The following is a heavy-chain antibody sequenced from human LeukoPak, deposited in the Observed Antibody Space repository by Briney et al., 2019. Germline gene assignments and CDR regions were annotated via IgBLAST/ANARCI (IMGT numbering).Heavy chain of an antibody. V-gene: IGHV5-51*01. D-gene: IGHD2/OR15-2a*01. J-gene: IGHJ3*02. CDR2: IYPGDSDT. Sequence: EESLKISCKGSGYSFTNYWIGWVRQMPGKGLEWMGIIYPGDSDTRYSPSFQGQVTISADKSISTAYLQWSSLKASDTAMYYCARRSTTWAFDIWGQGTMVTVSS. CDR1: GYSFTNYW. CDR3: ARRSTTWAFDI.